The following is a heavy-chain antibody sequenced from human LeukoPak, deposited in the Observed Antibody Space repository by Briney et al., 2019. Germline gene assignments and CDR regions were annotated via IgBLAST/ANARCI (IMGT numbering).Heavy chain of an antibody. Sequence: SETLSLTCTVSGGSISSYYWSWIRQPSGKGLEWIGYIYYSGSTNYNPSLKSRVTISVDTSKNQFSLKLSSVTAADTAVYYCARHSLWFGELPWGQGTLVTVSS. J-gene: IGHJ5*02. CDR3: ARHSLWFGELP. CDR2: IYYSGST. CDR1: GGSISSYY. D-gene: IGHD3-10*01. V-gene: IGHV4-59*08.